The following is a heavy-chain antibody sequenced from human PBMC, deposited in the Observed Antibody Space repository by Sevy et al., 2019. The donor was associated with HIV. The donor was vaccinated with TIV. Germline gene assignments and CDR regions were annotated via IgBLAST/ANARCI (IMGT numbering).Heavy chain of an antibody. V-gene: IGHV3-30-3*01. D-gene: IGHD3-10*01. Sequence: GGSLRLSCAASGFTFSSYAMHWVRQAPGKGLEWVAVISYDGSNKYYADSVKGRFTISRDNSKNTLYLQMNSLRAEDTAVYYWARSSAQREYYGSGFGNYYYGMDVWGQGTTVTVSS. CDR1: GFTFSSYA. CDR2: ISYDGSNK. J-gene: IGHJ6*02. CDR3: ARSSAQREYYGSGFGNYYYGMDV.